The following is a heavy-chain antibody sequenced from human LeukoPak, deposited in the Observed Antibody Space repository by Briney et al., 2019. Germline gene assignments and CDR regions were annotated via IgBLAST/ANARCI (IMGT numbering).Heavy chain of an antibody. CDR1: GYTFTRYY. CDR3: ARVYGGYSNFDY. J-gene: IGHJ4*02. CDR2: INPSGGST. D-gene: IGHD3-22*01. Sequence: VSVKVSCKASGYTFTRYYMHWLRQAPGHGLEWMGIINPSGGSTSYAQKFQGRVTMTRDTSTSTVYMELSSLRSEDTAVYYCARVYGGYSNFDYWGQGTLVTVSS. V-gene: IGHV1-46*01.